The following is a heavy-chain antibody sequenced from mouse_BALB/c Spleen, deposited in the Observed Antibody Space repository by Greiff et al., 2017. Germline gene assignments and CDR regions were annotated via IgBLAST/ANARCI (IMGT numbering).Heavy chain of an antibody. CDR2: ISSGSSTI. Sequence: EVMLVESGGGLVQPGGSRKLSCAASGFTFSSFGMHWVRQAPEKGLEWVAYISSGSSTIYYADTVKGRFTISRDNPKNTLFLQMTSLRSEDTAMYYCARDWGYAMDYWGQGTSVTVSS. J-gene: IGHJ4*01. CDR1: GFTFSSFG. V-gene: IGHV5-17*02. D-gene: IGHD4-1*01. CDR3: ARDWGYAMDY.